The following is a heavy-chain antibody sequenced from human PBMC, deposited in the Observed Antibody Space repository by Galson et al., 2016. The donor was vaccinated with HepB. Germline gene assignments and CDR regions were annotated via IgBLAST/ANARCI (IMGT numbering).Heavy chain of an antibody. CDR1: GFTFSSYS. CDR3: ARSVEGHFDY. Sequence: SLRLSCAASGFTFSSYSMNWVRQAPGKGLAWVSYISVYRTIYYADSVKGRFTISRDNARNSLYLQMNTLRADDTAVYYCARSVEGHFDYWGQGILVTVSS. V-gene: IGHV3-48*04. J-gene: IGHJ4*02. D-gene: IGHD1-1*01. CDR2: ISVYRTI.